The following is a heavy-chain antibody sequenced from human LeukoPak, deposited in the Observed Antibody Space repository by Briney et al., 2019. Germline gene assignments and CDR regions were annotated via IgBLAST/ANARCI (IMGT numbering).Heavy chain of an antibody. J-gene: IGHJ5*02. D-gene: IGHD6-6*01. V-gene: IGHV3-9*02. CDR3: AKDTAYSSSGGFDP. Sequence: PGGSLRLSCAGSGFTSNQYWMTWVRKAPGKGLEWVSGISWNSGSIGYADSVKGRFTISRDNAKNSLYLQMNSLRAEDTALYYCAKDTAYSSSGGFDPWGQGTLVTVSS. CDR1: GFTSNQYW. CDR2: ISWNSGSI.